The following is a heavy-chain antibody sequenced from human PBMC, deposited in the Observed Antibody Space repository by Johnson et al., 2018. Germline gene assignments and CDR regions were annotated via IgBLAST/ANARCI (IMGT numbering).Heavy chain of an antibody. V-gene: IGHV3-30*18. Sequence: QVQLVQSGGGVVQPGRSLRLSCAASGFTFSTYAMHWVRQAPGKGLEWVSVISYDESNKDYADSVKGRFTISRDNSKNTLYLEMNSLVVEDTAVYYCAKDDRHTLRPAAYFQHWGQGTLVTVSS. CDR1: GFTFSTYA. CDR3: AKDDRHTLRPAAYFQH. D-gene: IGHD2-15*01. J-gene: IGHJ1*01. CDR2: ISYDESNK.